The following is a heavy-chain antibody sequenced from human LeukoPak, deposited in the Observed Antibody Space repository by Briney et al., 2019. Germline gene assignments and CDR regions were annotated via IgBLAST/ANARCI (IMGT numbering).Heavy chain of an antibody. J-gene: IGHJ1*01. Sequence: GESLKISCKASGYSFTNYWIGWVRQMPGKGLEWMGIIYPGESDTRYSPSFRGQVTISADKSISTAYLQRSSLQASDTAMYYCATYAGSSSKYFQDWGQGTMVTVSS. CDR3: ATYAGSSSKYFQD. D-gene: IGHD3-10*01. V-gene: IGHV5-51*01. CDR2: IYPGESDT. CDR1: GYSFTNYW.